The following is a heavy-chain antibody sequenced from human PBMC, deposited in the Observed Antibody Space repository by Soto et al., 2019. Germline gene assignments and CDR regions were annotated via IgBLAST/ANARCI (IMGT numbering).Heavy chain of an antibody. CDR2: IYYSGST. V-gene: IGHV4-31*03. J-gene: IGHJ5*02. CDR3: ARVGGINWFDP. Sequence: PSETLSLTCTVSGGSIDSGDYSWTWIRQHPGKGLEWIGYIYYSGSTYYNPSLKSRVTISVDTSKNQFSLKLSSVTAADTAVYYCARVGGINWFDPWGQGTLVTVS. CDR1: GGSIDSGDYS. D-gene: IGHD1-20*01.